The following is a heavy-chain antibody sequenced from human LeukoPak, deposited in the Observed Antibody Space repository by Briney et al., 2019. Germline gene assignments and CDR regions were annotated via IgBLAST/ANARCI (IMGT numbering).Heavy chain of an antibody. CDR1: GFTFSNDW. CDR2: INSDGSST. J-gene: IGHJ4*02. CDR3: ARALGSIVDF. V-gene: IGHV3-74*01. D-gene: IGHD6-6*01. Sequence: GGSLRRSCAASGFTFSNDWMHWVRQAPGKGLVWVSRINSDGSSTTYADSVKGRFTISRDNAKNTLYLQMSSLRAEDTGVYYCARALGSIVDFWGQGTLVTVSS.